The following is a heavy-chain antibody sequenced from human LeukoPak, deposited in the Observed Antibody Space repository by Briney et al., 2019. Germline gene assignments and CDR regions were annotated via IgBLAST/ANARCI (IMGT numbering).Heavy chain of an antibody. CDR2: IRYDGTDK. Sequence: GGSLRLSCAASGFTFSNYGIHWVRQAPGKGLEWVAFIRYDGTDKYYADSVKGRFTISRDNSKNTLYVQMNSLRADDTAVYYCAKNPHKTYYYYYYMDVWGKGTTVTVSS. CDR1: GFTFSNYG. V-gene: IGHV3-30*02. CDR3: AKNPHKTYYYYYYMDV. J-gene: IGHJ6*03.